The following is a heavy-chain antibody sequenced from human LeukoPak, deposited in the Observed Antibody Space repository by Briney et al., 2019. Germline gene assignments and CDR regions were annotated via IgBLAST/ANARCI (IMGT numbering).Heavy chain of an antibody. CDR3: ARGRDYDSTGYLDY. CDR2: ISSSSSYI. Sequence: GGSLRLSCAASGFTFSSYSMNWVRQAPGKGLEWVSSISSSSSYIYYADSVKGRFTVSRDNSKNTLYLQMNGLRLEDTAVYYCARGRDYDSTGYLDYWGQGTLVTVSS. CDR1: GFTFSSYS. J-gene: IGHJ4*02. D-gene: IGHD3-22*01. V-gene: IGHV3-21*01.